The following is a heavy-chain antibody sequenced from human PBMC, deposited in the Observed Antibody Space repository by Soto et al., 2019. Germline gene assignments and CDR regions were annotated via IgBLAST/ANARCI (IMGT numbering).Heavy chain of an antibody. D-gene: IGHD4-17*01. V-gene: IGHV3-23*01. CDR1: GFTFSSYA. J-gene: IGHJ6*02. CDR2: ISGSGGST. Sequence: EVQLLESGGGLVQPGGSLRLSCAASGFTFSSYAMSWVRQAPGKGLEWVSAISGSGGSTYYADSVKGRFTISRDNSKNTRYLQMNSLRAEDTAVYYCARTTVTTAIYYYYGMDVWGQGTTVTVSS. CDR3: ARTTVTTAIYYYYGMDV.